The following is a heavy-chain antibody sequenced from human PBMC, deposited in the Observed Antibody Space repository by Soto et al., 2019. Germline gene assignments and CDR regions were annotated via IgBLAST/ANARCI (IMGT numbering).Heavy chain of an antibody. CDR3: ARESQLPA. D-gene: IGHD1-1*01. J-gene: IGHJ5*02. V-gene: IGHV3-23*01. Sequence: GGSLRLSCAASGFTFSTYAMTWVRQAPGKGLEWVSAISASGGSTYYADSVKGRFTISRDNAKNSLYLQMNSLRDEDTAVYYCARESQLPAWGQGTLVTVSS. CDR1: GFTFSTYA. CDR2: ISASGGST.